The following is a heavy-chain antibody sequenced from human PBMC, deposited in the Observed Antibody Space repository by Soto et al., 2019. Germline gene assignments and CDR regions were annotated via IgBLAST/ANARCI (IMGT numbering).Heavy chain of an antibody. D-gene: IGHD2-15*01. J-gene: IGHJ6*03. CDR1: GVSISSSY. V-gene: IGHV4-59*01. Sequence: QVQLQESGPGLVKPSETLSLTCTVSGVSISSSYWSWIRQPPGKGLEWIGYIYNSGSTNYNPSLKRRVTISVDTSKTPVSLGLSSVTAADTAVYYCARDRAFCTVSSCYSPPDYYYYMDVWGKGTTVTVS. CDR3: ARDRAFCTVSSCYSPPDYYYYMDV. CDR2: IYNSGST.